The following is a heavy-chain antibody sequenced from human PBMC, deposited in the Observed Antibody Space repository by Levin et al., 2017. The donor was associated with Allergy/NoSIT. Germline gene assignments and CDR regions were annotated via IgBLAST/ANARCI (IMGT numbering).Heavy chain of an antibody. CDR1: GDSVSSNSAA. Sequence: SETLSLTCAISGDSVSSNSAAWNWIRQSPSRGLEWLGRTYYRSKWYNDYAVSVKSRITINPDTSKNQFSLQLNSVTPEDTAVYYCARALINSVGPGEFDYWGQGTLVTVSS. D-gene: IGHD3-10*01. CDR2: TYYRSKWYN. CDR3: ARALINSVGPGEFDY. V-gene: IGHV6-1*01. J-gene: IGHJ4*02.